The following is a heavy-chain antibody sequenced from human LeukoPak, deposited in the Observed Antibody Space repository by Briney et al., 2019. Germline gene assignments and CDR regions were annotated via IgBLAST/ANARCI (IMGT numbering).Heavy chain of an antibody. V-gene: IGHV4-39*01. CDR1: GGSISKSSYY. CDR3: AIMDIFSCSSTSCYYYMDV. D-gene: IGHD2-2*01. CDR2: IYHSGSS. Sequence: SETLSLTCSASGGSISKSSYYWGWIRQPPGKGLEWIGSIYHSGSSHYNPSLKSRATISVDTSKNQLSLNLSSVTAADTAAYYCAIMDIFSCSSTSCYYYMDVWGKGTTVTVSS. J-gene: IGHJ6*03.